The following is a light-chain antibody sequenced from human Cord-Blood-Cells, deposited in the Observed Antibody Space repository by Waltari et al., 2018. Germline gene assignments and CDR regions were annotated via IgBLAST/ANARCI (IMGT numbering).Light chain of an antibody. V-gene: IGKV1-39*01. CDR1: QSISSY. CDR2: AST. CDR3: QPSYSTPYS. J-gene: IGKJ2*03. Sequence: DIQMTQSPSSLSASVGDRVPITCRASQSISSYLNWYQQKPGKAPKLLIYASTSLQSGVPSRFRGSGSGTDFTLTISSLQPEDFATYYCQPSYSTPYSFGQGTKLEIK.